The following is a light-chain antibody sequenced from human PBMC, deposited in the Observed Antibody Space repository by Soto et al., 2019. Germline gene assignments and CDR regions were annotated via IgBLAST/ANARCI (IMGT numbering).Light chain of an antibody. CDR1: SGHSSNI. V-gene: IGLV4-60*03. Sequence: QPVLTQSSSASASLGSSVKLTCTLSSGHSSNIIAWHQQQPGKAPRYLMKLEGSGSYNKGSGVPDRFSGSSSGADRYLTISNLQSEDEADYYCETWDSNSVVFGGGTKLTVL. J-gene: IGLJ2*01. CDR3: ETWDSNSVV. CDR2: LEGSGSY.